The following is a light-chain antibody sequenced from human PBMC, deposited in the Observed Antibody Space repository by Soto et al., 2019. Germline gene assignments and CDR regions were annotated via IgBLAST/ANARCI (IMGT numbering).Light chain of an antibody. CDR2: EVT. CDR3: SSYAGSNNLV. Sequence: QSALTQPPSASGSPGQSVTISCTGTSSDVGGYNYVSWYQQHPGKAPKLMIYEVTKRPSGVPDRFSGSKSGNTASLTVSGLQTDDEADYYCSSYAGSNNLVFGGGTNLTVL. V-gene: IGLV2-8*01. CDR1: SSDVGGYNY. J-gene: IGLJ2*01.